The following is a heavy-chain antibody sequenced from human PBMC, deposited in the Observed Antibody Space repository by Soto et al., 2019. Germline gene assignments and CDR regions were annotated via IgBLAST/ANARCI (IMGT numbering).Heavy chain of an antibody. V-gene: IGHV4-59*08. Sequence: SETLSLTCAVYGGSFSGYYWSWIRQPPGKGLEWIGYIYYSGSTNYNPSLKSRVTISVDTSKNQFSLKLSSVTAADTAVYYCARHAYGSGDRYFEYWGQGTLVTVSS. CDR3: ARHAYGSGDRYFEY. D-gene: IGHD3-10*01. J-gene: IGHJ4*02. CDR1: GGSFSGYY. CDR2: IYYSGST.